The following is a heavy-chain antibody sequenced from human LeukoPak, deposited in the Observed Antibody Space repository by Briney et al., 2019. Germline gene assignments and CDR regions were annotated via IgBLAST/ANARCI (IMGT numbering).Heavy chain of an antibody. J-gene: IGHJ4*02. CDR1: GGSISSSY. V-gene: IGHV4-4*07. CDR3: ARASSGTYYYFDY. CDR2: IHTSGTT. Sequence: SETLSLTCSVSGGSISSSYWSWIRQPAGKGLEWIGRIHTSGTTNYNPSLNSRVTMSVDTSKNQFSLKLNSVTAADTAVYYCARASSGTYYYFDYWGQGTLVTVSS. D-gene: IGHD1-26*01.